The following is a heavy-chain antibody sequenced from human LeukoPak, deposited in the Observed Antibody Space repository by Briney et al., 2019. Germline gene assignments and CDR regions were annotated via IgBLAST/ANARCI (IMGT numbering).Heavy chain of an antibody. CDR1: GYTFTSYG. CDR2: ISAYNGNT. Sequence: ASVKVSCKASGYTFTSYGISWVRQAPGQGLEWMGWISAYNGNTNYAQKLQGRVTMTTDTSTSTACMELRSLRSDDTAVYYCARVAWPDYYGSGSYSSFDYWGQGTLVTVSS. V-gene: IGHV1-18*01. J-gene: IGHJ4*02. CDR3: ARVAWPDYYGSGSYSSFDY. D-gene: IGHD3-10*01.